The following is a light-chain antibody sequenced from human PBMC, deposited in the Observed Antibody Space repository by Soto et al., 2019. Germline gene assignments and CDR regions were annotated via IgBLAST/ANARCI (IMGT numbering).Light chain of an antibody. CDR1: SSNIGAGSD. J-gene: IGLJ2*01. V-gene: IGLV1-40*01. CDR2: GNS. CDR3: QSYDSSLTVV. Sequence: QSVLTQPPSVSGAPRQRVTLSCTGSSSNIGAGSDVHWYQHLPGTAPKLLIYGNSNRPSGVSDRFSGSKSGTSASLAITGLQAEDEADYYCQSYDSSLTVVFGGGTQLTVL.